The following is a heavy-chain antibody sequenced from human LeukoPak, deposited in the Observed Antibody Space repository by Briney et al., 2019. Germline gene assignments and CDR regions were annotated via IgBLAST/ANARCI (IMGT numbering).Heavy chain of an antibody. J-gene: IGHJ4*02. D-gene: IGHD1-26*01. CDR3: DKAGRGEGGVVGDTWFDY. Sequence: VGSLRLSCAASGVTFSSYAMSWVRQAPGKGLEWVSSISASVTSTPYADSLKGRFTISRDYSKNTSYLQMNSLRAEDTAVKYGDKAGRGEGGVVGDTWFDYWGQGALVTVSS. CDR2: ISASVTST. CDR1: GVTFSSYA. V-gene: IGHV3-23*01.